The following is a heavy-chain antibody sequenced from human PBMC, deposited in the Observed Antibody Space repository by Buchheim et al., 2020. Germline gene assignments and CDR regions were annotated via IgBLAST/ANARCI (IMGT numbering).Heavy chain of an antibody. CDR1: GFTFSSYW. CDR2: IKQDGSEK. J-gene: IGHJ6*02. V-gene: IGHV3-7*01. D-gene: IGHD6-19*01. Sequence: EVQLVESGGGLVQPGGSLRLSCAASGFTFSSYWMSWVRQAPGKGLEWVANIKQDGSEKYYVDSVKGRFTISRDNSKNTLYLQMNSLRAEDTAVYYCAREETSGGSSRSAEYYYYGMDVWGQGTT. CDR3: AREETSGGSSRSAEYYYYGMDV.